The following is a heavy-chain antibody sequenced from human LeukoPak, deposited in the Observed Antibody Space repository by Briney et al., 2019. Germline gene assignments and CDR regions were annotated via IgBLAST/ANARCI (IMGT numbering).Heavy chain of an antibody. CDR3: ARAAGSGRPGDYYYSYMDV. Sequence: SQTLSLTCTVSGGSISSGSYYWSWIRQPAGKGLEWIGRIYTSGSTNYNPSLKSRVTISVDTSKNQFSLKLSSVTAADTAVYYCARAAGSGRPGDYYYSYMDVWGKGTTVTISS. V-gene: IGHV4-61*02. D-gene: IGHD3-10*01. CDR1: GGSISSGSYY. CDR2: IYTSGST. J-gene: IGHJ6*03.